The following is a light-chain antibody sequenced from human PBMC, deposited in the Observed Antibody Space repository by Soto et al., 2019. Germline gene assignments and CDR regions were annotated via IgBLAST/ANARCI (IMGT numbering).Light chain of an antibody. Sequence: EIVMTHSPSTLSLSAVEGATLSCSASQSVSSNLAWYQQKPGQAPRLLIYGASTRATGIPARFSGSGSGTEFTLTISSLQSEDFAVYYCQQYYNWPPITFGQGTRLEIK. CDR1: QSVSSN. V-gene: IGKV3-15*01. CDR2: GAS. J-gene: IGKJ5*01. CDR3: QQYYNWPPIT.